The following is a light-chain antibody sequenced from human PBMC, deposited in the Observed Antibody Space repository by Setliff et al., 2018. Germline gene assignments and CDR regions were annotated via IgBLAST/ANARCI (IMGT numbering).Light chain of an antibody. V-gene: IGLV2-14*03. Sequence: SALAQPASVSGSPGQPITISYTGTSSDVGGYNYVSWYQQHPGKAPKVIIYDVVVRPSGASNRFSGSKSGNTASLTISGLQAEDEADYYCSSYTTISTLVFGGGTKVTVL. CDR3: SSYTTISTLV. CDR1: SSDVGGYNY. CDR2: DVV. J-gene: IGLJ2*01.